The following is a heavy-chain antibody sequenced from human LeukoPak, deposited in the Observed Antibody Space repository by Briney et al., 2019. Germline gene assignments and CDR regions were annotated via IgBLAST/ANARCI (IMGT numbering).Heavy chain of an antibody. D-gene: IGHD1-26*01. J-gene: IGHJ4*02. CDR1: GGTSSSYA. V-gene: IGHV1-69*01. Sequence: ASVKVSCKASGGTSSSYAISWVRQAPGQGLEWMGGIIPIFGTANYAQKFQGRVTITADESTSTAYMELSSLRSEDTAVYYCARYEWELNFALDYWGQGTLVTVSS. CDR3: ARYEWELNFALDY. CDR2: IIPIFGTA.